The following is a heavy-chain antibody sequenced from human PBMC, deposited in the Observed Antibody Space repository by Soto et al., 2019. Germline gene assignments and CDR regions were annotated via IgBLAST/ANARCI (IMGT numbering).Heavy chain of an antibody. CDR1: GGSFSGYY. J-gene: IGHJ1*01. V-gene: IGHV4-34*01. CDR3: AREIVGATTQYFHH. Sequence: SETLSLTCAVYGGSFSGYYWSCIRQPPGKGLEWIGEINPSGSSNYNPSLKSRVTISVDTSKNQFSLKLSSVTAADTAVYYCAREIVGATTQYFHHWGQGTLVTVSS. CDR2: INPSGSS. D-gene: IGHD1-26*01.